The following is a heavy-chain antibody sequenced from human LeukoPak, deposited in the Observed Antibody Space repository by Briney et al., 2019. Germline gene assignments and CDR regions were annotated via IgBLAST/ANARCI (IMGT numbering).Heavy chain of an antibody. D-gene: IGHD1-14*01. CDR3: AKGPGSSLSAFDI. Sequence: GGSLRLSCAASGFTFSSYGMHWVRQAPGKGLEWVSAISGSGGSTYYADSVKGRFTISRDNSKNTLYLQMNSLRAEDTAVYYCAKGPGSSLSAFDIWGQGTMVTVSS. J-gene: IGHJ3*02. CDR2: ISGSGGST. CDR1: GFTFSSYG. V-gene: IGHV3-23*01.